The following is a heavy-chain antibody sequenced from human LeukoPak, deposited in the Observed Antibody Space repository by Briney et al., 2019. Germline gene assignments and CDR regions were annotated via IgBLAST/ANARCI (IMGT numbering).Heavy chain of an antibody. D-gene: IGHD5-12*01. Sequence: SETLSLTCAVYGGSFSGYYWSWIRQPPGKGLEWIGYIYYSGSTNYNPSLKSRVTISVDTSKNQFSLKLSSVTAADTAVYYCARVVGLSGYFDPWGQGTLVTVSS. J-gene: IGHJ5*02. CDR2: IYYSGST. CDR1: GGSFSGYY. CDR3: ARVVGLSGYFDP. V-gene: IGHV4-59*01.